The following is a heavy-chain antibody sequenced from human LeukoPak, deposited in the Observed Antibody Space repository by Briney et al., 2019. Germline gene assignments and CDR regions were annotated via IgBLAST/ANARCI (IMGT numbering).Heavy chain of an antibody. J-gene: IGHJ4*02. Sequence: GGSLRLSCAASGFTFSSYAMSWVRQAPGRGLEWVSTISDSGGNTYYADSVKGRFTISRDNSKNTLHVQMNSLRAEDTAVYYCARRTRGSSGGYFDYWGQGTLVAVYS. V-gene: IGHV3-23*01. CDR1: GFTFSSYA. CDR2: ISDSGGNT. CDR3: ARRTRGSSGGYFDY. D-gene: IGHD1-26*01.